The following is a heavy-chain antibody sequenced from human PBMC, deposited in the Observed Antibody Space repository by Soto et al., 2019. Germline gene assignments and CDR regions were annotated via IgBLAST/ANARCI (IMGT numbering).Heavy chain of an antibody. D-gene: IGHD4-17*01. Sequence: VQLVQSGAEVKKPGSSVKVSCRASGATFRSYAFTWVRQAPGQGLEWMGGISPIFGSTIYARQFQGRVTITADDSASTAYMERNSLSSEDTAVYYCAGDYGVYDWYGMDVWGQGTTVTVSS. J-gene: IGHJ6*02. CDR2: ISPIFGST. CDR1: GATFRSYA. CDR3: AGDYGVYDWYGMDV. V-gene: IGHV1-69*01.